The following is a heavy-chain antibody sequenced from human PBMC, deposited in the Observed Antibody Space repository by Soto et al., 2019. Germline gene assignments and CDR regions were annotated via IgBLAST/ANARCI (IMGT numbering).Heavy chain of an antibody. CDR3: MFWYGSSSAPRSDY. J-gene: IGHJ4*02. Sequence: EVQLVESGGGLVQPGGSLKLSCAASGFTFSGSAMHWVRQASGKGLEWVGRIRSKANSYATAYAASVKGRFTISRDDSKNTAYLQMNSLKTEDTAVYYCMFWYGSSSAPRSDYWGQGTLVTVSS. V-gene: IGHV3-73*01. CDR2: IRSKANSYAT. CDR1: GFTFSGSA. D-gene: IGHD6-13*01.